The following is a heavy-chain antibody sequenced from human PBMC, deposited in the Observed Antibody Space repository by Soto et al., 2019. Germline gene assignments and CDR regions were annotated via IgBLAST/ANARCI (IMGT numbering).Heavy chain of an antibody. D-gene: IGHD3-9*01. Sequence: SGTLSLTCTVSGGSISSYYWSWIRQPAGKGLEWIGRIYTSGSTNYNPSLKSRVTMSVDTSKNQFSLKLSSVTAADTAVYYCARDQILRYFDWLLRGDAFDIWGQGTMVTVSS. CDR2: IYTSGST. CDR1: GGSISSYY. J-gene: IGHJ3*02. V-gene: IGHV4-4*07. CDR3: ARDQILRYFDWLLRGDAFDI.